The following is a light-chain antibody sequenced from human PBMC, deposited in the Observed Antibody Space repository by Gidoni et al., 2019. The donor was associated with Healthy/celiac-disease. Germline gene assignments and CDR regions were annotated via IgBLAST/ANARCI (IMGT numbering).Light chain of an antibody. CDR1: QSISSY. J-gene: IGKJ4*01. V-gene: IGKV1-39*01. CDR2: AAS. CDR3: QQSYSTPL. Sequence: DIQMTQSPSSLSASVGDRVTITCRASQSISSYLNWYQQKPGKAPKLLIYAASSLQRGVPSRFSGSGSGTDFTLTISSLQPEDFATYYCQQSYSTPLFXGXTKVEIK.